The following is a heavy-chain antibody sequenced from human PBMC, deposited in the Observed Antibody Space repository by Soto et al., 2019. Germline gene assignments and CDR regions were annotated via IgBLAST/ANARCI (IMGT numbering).Heavy chain of an antibody. CDR2: ISSGGDP. V-gene: IGHV3-53*01. D-gene: IGHD3-16*01. CDR3: ARDSGYSSAYWEHYFDY. CDR1: GFSISGKF. Sequence: GASLRLSCATSGFSISGKFMSWVRQAPGKGLEWISVISSGGDPSYADSVKGRFTISRDITKNTLFLQMTSLRADDTAVYFCARDSGYSSAYWEHYFDYWGQGTRVTVSS. J-gene: IGHJ4*02.